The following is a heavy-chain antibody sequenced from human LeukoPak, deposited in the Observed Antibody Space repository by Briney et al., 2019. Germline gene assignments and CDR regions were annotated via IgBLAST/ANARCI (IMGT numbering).Heavy chain of an antibody. CDR2: ISGGGGSP. CDR1: GFTVSNYA. Sequence: GGPLRLSCAASGFTVSNYAMSWVRQAPGKGLEWVSSISGGGGSPYYADSVKGRFTISRDNSKNTLYLQMNSLRAEDTAVYYCAKGRGSGYYNYFEYWGQGTLVTVSS. D-gene: IGHD3-22*01. J-gene: IGHJ4*02. CDR3: AKGRGSGYYNYFEY. V-gene: IGHV3-23*01.